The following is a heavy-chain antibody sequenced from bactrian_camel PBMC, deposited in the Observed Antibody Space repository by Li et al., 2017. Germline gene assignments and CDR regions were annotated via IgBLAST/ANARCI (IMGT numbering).Heavy chain of an antibody. CDR2: IATGSGNT. V-gene: IGHV3S54*01. J-gene: IGHJ6*01. Sequence: HVQLVESGGGSVQAGGSLRLSCVASGSTISGSPYKCMGWLRQAPGKQLEMVARIATGSGNTYYADSVKGRFTISQDNAKNTVYLQMNSLKPEDTAMYYCAARGPYCYTKLSVRDFTYWGQGTQVTVS. D-gene: IGHD2*01. CDR1: GSTISGSPYKC. CDR3: AARGPYCYTKLSVRDFTY.